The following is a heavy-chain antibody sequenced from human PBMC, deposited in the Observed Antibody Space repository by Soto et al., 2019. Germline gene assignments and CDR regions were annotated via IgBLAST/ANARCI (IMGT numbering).Heavy chain of an antibody. V-gene: IGHV4-59*01. J-gene: IGHJ1*01. CDR1: GGSISSYY. CDR3: ARGYCSGGSCYSFYFQH. CDR2: IYYSGST. D-gene: IGHD2-15*01. Sequence: SETLSLTCTVSGGSISSYYWSWIRQPPGKGLEWIGYIYYSGSTNYNPSLKSRVTISLDTSKNQFSLKLSSVTAADTAVYYCARGYCSGGSCYSFYFQHWGQGTLVTVSS.